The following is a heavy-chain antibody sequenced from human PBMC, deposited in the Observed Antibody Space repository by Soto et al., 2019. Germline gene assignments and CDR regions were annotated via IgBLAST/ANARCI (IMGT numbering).Heavy chain of an antibody. CDR3: ARAWSGARDYDYVWGSYRHFDY. CDR1: GGSISSSSYY. D-gene: IGHD3-16*02. CDR2: IYYSGST. J-gene: IGHJ4*02. Sequence: SETLSLTCTVSGGSISSSSYYWGWIRQPPGKGLEWIGSIYYSGSTYYNPSLKSRVTISVDTSKNQFSLKLSSVTAADTAVYYCARAWSGARDYDYVWGSYRHFDYWGQGTLVTVS. V-gene: IGHV4-39*01.